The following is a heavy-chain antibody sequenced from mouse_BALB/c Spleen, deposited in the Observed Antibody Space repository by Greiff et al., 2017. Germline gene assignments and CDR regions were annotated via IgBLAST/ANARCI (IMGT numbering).Heavy chain of an antibody. D-gene: IGHD2-4*01. CDR3: ARGSDYDDLGRVFFDY. J-gene: IGHJ2*01. CDR2: IWGDGST. Sequence: QVQLQQSGPGLVAPSQSLSITCTVSGFSLTGYGVNWVRQPPGKGLEWLGMIWGDGSTDYNSALKSRLSISKDNSKSQVFLKMNSLQTDDTARYYCARGSDYDDLGRVFFDYWGQGTTLTVSS. CDR1: GFSLTGYG. V-gene: IGHV2-6-7*01.